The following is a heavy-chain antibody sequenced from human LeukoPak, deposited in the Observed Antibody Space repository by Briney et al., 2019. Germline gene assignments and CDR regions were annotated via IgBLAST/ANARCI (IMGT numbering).Heavy chain of an antibody. CDR2: IRYTGSNK. CDR3: AIPKAGLGGYFDY. D-gene: IGHD3-16*01. CDR1: GFTFNTYS. J-gene: IGHJ4*02. V-gene: IGHV3-30*02. Sequence: GGSLRLSCTASGFTFNTYSMHWVRQAPGKGLEWVAFIRYTGSNKYYADSVKGRFSISRDNSKNTLYLQMNSLRAEDTAVYYCAIPKAGLGGYFDYWGQGTLVTVSS.